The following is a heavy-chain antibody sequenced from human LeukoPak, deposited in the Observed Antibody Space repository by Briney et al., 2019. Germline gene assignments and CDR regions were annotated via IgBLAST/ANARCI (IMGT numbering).Heavy chain of an antibody. D-gene: IGHD4-23*01. CDR2: IRSKAYGGTT. CDR1: GFTFCDYA. CDR3: TRDEALSYGGNDHDAFDI. J-gene: IGHJ3*02. V-gene: IGHV3-49*04. Sequence: PGRSLRLSCTASGFTFCDYAMSWVRQAPGKGLEWVGFIRSKAYGGTTEYAASVKGRFTISRDDSKSIAYLQMNSLKTEDTAVYYCTRDEALSYGGNDHDAFDIWGQGTMVTVSS.